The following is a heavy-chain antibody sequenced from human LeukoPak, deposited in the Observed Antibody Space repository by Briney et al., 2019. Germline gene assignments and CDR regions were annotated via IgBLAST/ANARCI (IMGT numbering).Heavy chain of an antibody. CDR2: IIPIFGTA. J-gene: IGHJ4*02. CDR1: GGTFSSYA. D-gene: IGHD3-3*01. V-gene: IGHV1-69*01. Sequence: SVKVSYKASGGTFSSYAVSWVRQAPGQGLEWMGGIIPIFGTANYAQKFQGRVTITADESTSTAYMELSSLRSEDTAVYYCAAIFGVVDRYYFDYWGQGTPVTVSS. CDR3: AAIFGVVDRYYFDY.